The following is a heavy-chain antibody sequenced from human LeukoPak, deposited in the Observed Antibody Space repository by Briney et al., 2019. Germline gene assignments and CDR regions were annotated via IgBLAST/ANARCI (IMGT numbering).Heavy chain of an antibody. D-gene: IGHD6-13*01. J-gene: IGHJ6*03. V-gene: IGHV3-7*04. CDR3: ARVSSAAAGTWGYYDHYYMDV. Sequence: GGSLRLSCAASGFTFSNAWMSWVRQAPGKGLEWVANIKQDGSEKYYVDSVKGRFTVSRDNAKKSLFLQMNSLRGEDTAVYYCARVSSAAAGTWGYYDHYYMDVWGKGTTVTISS. CDR2: IKQDGSEK. CDR1: GFTFSNAW.